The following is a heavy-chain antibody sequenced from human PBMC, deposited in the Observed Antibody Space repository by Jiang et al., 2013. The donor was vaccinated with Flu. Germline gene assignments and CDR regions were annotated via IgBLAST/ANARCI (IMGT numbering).Heavy chain of an antibody. D-gene: IGHD6-19*01. Sequence: EWVAVIWSDGSNSYYADSLQGRFIISRDNSKSTLYLQLNSLRAEDTAVYYCAKSQRAGTVWYSDLWGRGTLVTVSS. J-gene: IGHJ2*01. V-gene: IGHV3-33*03. CDR2: IWSDGSNS. CDR3: AKSQRAGTVWYSDL.